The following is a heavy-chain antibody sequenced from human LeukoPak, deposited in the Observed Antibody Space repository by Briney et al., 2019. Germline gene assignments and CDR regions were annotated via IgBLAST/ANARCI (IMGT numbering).Heavy chain of an antibody. Sequence: APVKVSCKASGGTFSSYTISWVRQAPGQGLEWMGGIIPIFGTANYAQKFQGRVTITADESTSTAYMELSSLRSEDTAVYYCARGRMAGTYVFDSWGQGTLVTVSS. J-gene: IGHJ4*02. D-gene: IGHD6-19*01. V-gene: IGHV1-69*13. CDR1: GGTFSSYT. CDR3: ARGRMAGTYVFDS. CDR2: IIPIFGTA.